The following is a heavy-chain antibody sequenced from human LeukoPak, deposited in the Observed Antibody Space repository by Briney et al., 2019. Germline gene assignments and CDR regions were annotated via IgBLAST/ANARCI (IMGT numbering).Heavy chain of an antibody. D-gene: IGHD4-17*01. CDR3: ARLDYGDVGAFDI. V-gene: IGHV4-39*01. CDR2: IYYGGST. J-gene: IGHJ3*02. CDR1: GFTFSSYG. Sequence: GTLRLSCAASGFTFSSYGMSWVRQAPGKGLEWIGSIYYGGSTYYTPSLKSPVTISVDTSKNQFSLKLSSVTAADTAVYYCARLDYGDVGAFDIWGQGTMVTVSS.